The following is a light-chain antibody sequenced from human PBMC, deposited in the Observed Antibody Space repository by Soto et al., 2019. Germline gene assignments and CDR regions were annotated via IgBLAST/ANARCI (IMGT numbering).Light chain of an antibody. V-gene: IGKV3-20*01. CDR1: QSVSSSY. Sequence: DIGLTQSPGTLSLSPGERATLSCRARQSVSSSYLAWYQQKPGQAPRLLIYGASSRATGIPDRFSGSGSGTDFTLTISRLEPEDFAFYYCQQYGSSPLTFGGGTKVDIK. CDR2: GAS. J-gene: IGKJ4*01. CDR3: QQYGSSPLT.